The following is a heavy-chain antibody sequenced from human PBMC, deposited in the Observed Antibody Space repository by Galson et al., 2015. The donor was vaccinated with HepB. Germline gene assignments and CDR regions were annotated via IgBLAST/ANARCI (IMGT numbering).Heavy chain of an antibody. V-gene: IGHV1-8*01. CDR2: MNPNSGNT. J-gene: IGHJ4*02. CDR3: ARPCSSTSCYDY. Sequence: SVKVSCKASGSTFTSYDINWVRQATGQGLEWMGWMNPNSGNTGYAQKFQGRVTMTRNTSISTAYMELSSLRSEDTAVYYCARPCSSTSCYDYWGQGTLVTVSS. D-gene: IGHD2-2*01. CDR1: GSTFTSYD.